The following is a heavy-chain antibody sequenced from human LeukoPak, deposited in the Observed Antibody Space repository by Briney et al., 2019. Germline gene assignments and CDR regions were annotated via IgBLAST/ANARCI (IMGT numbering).Heavy chain of an antibody. CDR3: ASSPVITRD. Sequence: GGSLRLSCAASGITFSNYWMHWVRQAPGKGLEWVSRINNDGSRITYADSVKGRFTISRDNAKNTLYLQMNSLRVEDTAVYYCASSPVITRDWGQGTLVTVSS. CDR1: GITFSNYW. J-gene: IGHJ4*02. CDR2: INNDGSRI. D-gene: IGHD3-22*01. V-gene: IGHV3-74*01.